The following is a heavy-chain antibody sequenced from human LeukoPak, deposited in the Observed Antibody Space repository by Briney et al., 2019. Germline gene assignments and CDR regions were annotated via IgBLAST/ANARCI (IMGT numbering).Heavy chain of an antibody. CDR3: AKDWAMVRGAIFFDY. D-gene: IGHD3-10*01. Sequence: GGSLRLSCAASGFTFSSYAMHWVRQAPGKGLEWVAVISYDGSNKYYADSVKGRFTISRDNSKNTLYLQMNSLRAEDTAVYYCAKDWAMVRGAIFFDYWGQGTLVTVSS. V-gene: IGHV3-30*04. J-gene: IGHJ4*02. CDR1: GFTFSSYA. CDR2: ISYDGSNK.